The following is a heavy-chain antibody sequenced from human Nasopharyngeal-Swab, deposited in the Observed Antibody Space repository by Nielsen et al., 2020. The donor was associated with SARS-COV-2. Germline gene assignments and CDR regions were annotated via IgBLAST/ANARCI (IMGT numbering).Heavy chain of an antibody. D-gene: IGHD5-12*01. J-gene: IGHJ3*02. CDR1: GFTFSNFA. V-gene: IGHV3-23*01. CDR3: ARDPDVDIVATDAFDI. Sequence: GESLKISCAASGFTFSNFAMSWVRQTPGKGLEWVSTITAGGGTVCADSVKGRFTISRDNSKNTLYLQMNSLRAEDTAVYYCARDPDVDIVATDAFDIWGQGTMVTVSS. CDR2: ITAGGGT.